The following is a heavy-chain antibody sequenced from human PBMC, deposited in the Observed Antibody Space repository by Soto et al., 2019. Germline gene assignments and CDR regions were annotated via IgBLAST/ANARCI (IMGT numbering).Heavy chain of an antibody. CDR1: GGSISSAGYY. V-gene: IGHV4-31*03. CDR3: ARGKYSSVPYYYGMDV. J-gene: IGHJ6*02. Sequence: SESLSLTCTVSGGSISSAGYYWSWIRQHPGKGLEWIGYIYYSGSTYYNPSLKSRVTISVDTSKNQFSLKLSPVTAADTAVYYCARGKYSSVPYYYGMDVWGQGTTVTVSS. D-gene: IGHD6-19*01. CDR2: IYYSGST.